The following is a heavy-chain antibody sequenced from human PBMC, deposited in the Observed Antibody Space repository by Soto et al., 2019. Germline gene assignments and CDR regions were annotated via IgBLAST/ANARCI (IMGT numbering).Heavy chain of an antibody. J-gene: IGHJ5*02. CDR2: ISGSGGST. V-gene: IGHV3-23*01. D-gene: IGHD3-3*01. CDR1: GFTFSSYA. Sequence: GGSLRLSCAASGFTFSSYAMSWVRQAPGKGLEWVSAISGSGGSTYYADSVKGRFTISRDNSKNTLYLQMNSLRAEDTAVYYCAKDRRLYYDFWSGPRGWFDPWGQGTLVTVSS. CDR3: AKDRRLYYDFWSGPRGWFDP.